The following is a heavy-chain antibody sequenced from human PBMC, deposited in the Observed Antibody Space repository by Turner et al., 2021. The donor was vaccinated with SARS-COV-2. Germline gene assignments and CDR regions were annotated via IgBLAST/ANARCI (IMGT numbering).Heavy chain of an antibody. CDR3: AKCGYQYYHYYYMDV. J-gene: IGHJ6*03. Sequence: QVHLVESGGGVVHPGSSLRLSCAAPGFTFSSYGMHWVRQAPSKGLEWMAVISSDGSNKYYADSVKGRFTISRDNSKNTLYLQMSSLRAEDTAVYYCAKCGYQYYHYYYMDVWGKGTTVTVSS. CDR1: GFTFSSYG. V-gene: IGHV3-30*18. CDR2: ISSDGSNK. D-gene: IGHD6-25*01.